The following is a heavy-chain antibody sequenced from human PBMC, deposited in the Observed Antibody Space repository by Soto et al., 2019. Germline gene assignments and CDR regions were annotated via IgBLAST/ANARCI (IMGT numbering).Heavy chain of an antibody. D-gene: IGHD3-3*01. CDR2: IYHSGST. V-gene: IGHV4-30-2*01. J-gene: IGHJ4*02. CDR1: GGSISSGGYS. Sequence: SETLSLTCAVSGGSISSGGYSWSWIRQPPGKGLEWIGYIYHSGSTYYNPSLKSRVTISVDRSKNQFSLKLSSVTAADTAVYYCARDNGDDFWTFDYWGQGTLVTVSS. CDR3: ARDNGDDFWTFDY.